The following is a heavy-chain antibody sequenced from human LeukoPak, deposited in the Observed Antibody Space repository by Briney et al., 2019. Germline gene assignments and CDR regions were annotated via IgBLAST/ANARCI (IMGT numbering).Heavy chain of an antibody. CDR2: INNDGSTT. CDR1: GFTFNSHW. CDR3: VRDRPHNWFDP. V-gene: IGHV3-74*01. D-gene: IGHD6-6*01. J-gene: IGHJ5*02. Sequence: GGSLRLSCAASGFTFNSHWMHWVRQAPGKGLVWVSRINNDGSTTTYADSVRGRFTISRDNAKKTLFLQMNSLRAEDTAVYYCVRDRPHNWFDPWGQGTLVTVSS.